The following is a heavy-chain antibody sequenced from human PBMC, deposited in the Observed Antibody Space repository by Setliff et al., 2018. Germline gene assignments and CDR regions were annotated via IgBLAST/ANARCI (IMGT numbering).Heavy chain of an antibody. D-gene: IGHD3-3*01. V-gene: IGHV3-21*01. J-gene: IGHJ6*03. CDR2: IRGTSSHI. CDR3: ARDGGLLQFLEWSRSYMDV. Sequence: GGSLRLSCSASGFTFSDYTMTWVRQAPGKGLEWVSFIRGTSSHIYYADSVKGRFTISRDNAKNTLYLQMNSLRAEDTAVYYCARDGGLLQFLEWSRSYMDVWGKGTTVTVSS. CDR1: GFTFSDYT.